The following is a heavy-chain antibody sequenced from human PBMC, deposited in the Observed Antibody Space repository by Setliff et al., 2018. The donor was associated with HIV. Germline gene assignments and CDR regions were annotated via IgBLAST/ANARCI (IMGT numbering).Heavy chain of an antibody. CDR3: ARDKGYSYGTYGAFDI. J-gene: IGHJ3*02. D-gene: IGHD5-18*01. Sequence: SETLSLTCTVSGGSMTSSNYYWGWIRQSPGRGLEWIGSISSSGSTTYHPSLRSRVTVSAATSKNQFSLKLSSVTAADTAVFYCARDKGYSYGTYGAFDIWGQGTMVTVSS. CDR2: ISSSGST. CDR1: GGSMTSSNYY. V-gene: IGHV4-39*07.